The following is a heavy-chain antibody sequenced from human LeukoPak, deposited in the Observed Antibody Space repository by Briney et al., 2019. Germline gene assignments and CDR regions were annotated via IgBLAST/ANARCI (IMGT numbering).Heavy chain of an antibody. CDR1: GYSFTSYW. Sequence: GESLKISCKGSGYSFTSYWIGWVRQMPGKGLEWMGIIYPGDSDTRYSPSFQGQVTISADKSISTAYLQWSSLKASDTAMYYCARHYDISTGGPGSFDPWGQGTLVTVSS. CDR3: ARHYDISTGGPGSFDP. D-gene: IGHD3-9*01. V-gene: IGHV5-51*01. J-gene: IGHJ5*02. CDR2: IYPGDSDT.